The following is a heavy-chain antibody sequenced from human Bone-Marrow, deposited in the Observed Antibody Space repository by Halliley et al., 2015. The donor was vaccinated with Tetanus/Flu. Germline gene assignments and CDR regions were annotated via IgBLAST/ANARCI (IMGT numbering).Heavy chain of an antibody. CDR1: GDSINNGAYY. V-gene: IGHV4-31*01. CDR2: IYFSGNT. CDR3: ARGEPFGYAFDI. Sequence: LRLSCSVSGDSINNGAYYWGWIRQHPGKGLEWIGYIYFSGNTYYNPSLKSLVTISLDTSKNQFSLKFNSVTAADTAMYYCARGEPFGYAFDIWGQGTMVPVSS. D-gene: IGHD3-16*01. J-gene: IGHJ3*02.